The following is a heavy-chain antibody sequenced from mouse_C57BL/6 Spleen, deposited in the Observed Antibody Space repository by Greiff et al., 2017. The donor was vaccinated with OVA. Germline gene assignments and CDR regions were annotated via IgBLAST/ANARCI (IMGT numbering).Heavy chain of an antibody. J-gene: IGHJ3*01. D-gene: IGHD3-2*01. CDR2: ISDGGSYT. CDR1: GFTFSSYA. Sequence: EVHLVESGGGLVKPGGSLKLSCAASGFTFSSYAMSWVRQTPEKRLEWVATISDGGSYTYYPDNVKGRFTISRDNAKNNLYLQMSHLKSEDTAMYYCAREGVDSSGFAYWGQGTLVTVSA. V-gene: IGHV5-4*01. CDR3: AREGVDSSGFAY.